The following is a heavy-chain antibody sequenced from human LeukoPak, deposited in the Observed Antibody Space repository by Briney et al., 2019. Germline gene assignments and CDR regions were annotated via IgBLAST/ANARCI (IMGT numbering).Heavy chain of an antibody. CDR1: GFTFSSYA. V-gene: IGHV3-30*04. J-gene: IGHJ6*03. Sequence: GGSLRLSCAASGFTFSSYAMHWVRQAPGKGLEWVAVISYDGSNKYYADSVKGRFTISRDNSKNTLYLQMNSLRAEDTAVYYCARVGSSGYYYQYDYYYYMDVWGKGTTVTVSS. D-gene: IGHD3-22*01. CDR3: ARVGSSGYYYQYDYYYYMDV. CDR2: ISYDGSNK.